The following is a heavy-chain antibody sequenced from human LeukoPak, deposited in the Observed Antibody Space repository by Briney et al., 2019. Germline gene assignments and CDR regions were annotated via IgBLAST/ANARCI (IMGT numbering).Heavy chain of an antibody. J-gene: IGHJ4*02. CDR1: GYTFTDYY. V-gene: IGHV1-2*02. CDR3: ARDLRYCSGGSCYPDY. Sequence: ASVKVSCKASGYTFTDYYMHWVRQAPGQGLEWMGWINPNSGGTNYAQKFQGRVTMTRYTSISTAYMELSRLRSDDTAVNYCARDLRYCSGGSCYPDYWGQGTLVTVSS. CDR2: INPNSGGT. D-gene: IGHD2-15*01.